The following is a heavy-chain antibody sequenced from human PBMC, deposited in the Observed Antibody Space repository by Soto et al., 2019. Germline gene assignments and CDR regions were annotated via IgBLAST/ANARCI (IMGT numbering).Heavy chain of an antibody. D-gene: IGHD6-19*01. CDR1: GFTFSSYS. CDR3: ARDKLYSSGWYGAFDI. Sequence: GGALRLSCGASGFTFSSYSMNWGRQAPGKGLEWVSSISSSSSYIYYADSVKGRFTISRDNAKNSLYLQMNSLRAEDTAVYYCARDKLYSSGWYGAFDIWGQGTMVTVSS. J-gene: IGHJ3*02. CDR2: ISSSSSYI. V-gene: IGHV3-21*01.